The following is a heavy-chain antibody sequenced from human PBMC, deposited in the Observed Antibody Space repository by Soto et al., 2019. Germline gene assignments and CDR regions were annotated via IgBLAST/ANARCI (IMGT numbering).Heavy chain of an antibody. CDR1: GGTFSSYA. V-gene: IGHV1-69*01. D-gene: IGHD3-22*01. CDR3: ARENYDSSGYHAVDY. Sequence: QVQLVQSGAEVKKPGSSVKVSCKASGGTFSSYAISWVRQAPGQGLEWMGGIIPIFGTANYAQKFQGRVTITADESTRKAYMELSSLRSEDTAVYYCARENYDSSGYHAVDYWGQGTLVTVSS. CDR2: IIPIFGTA. J-gene: IGHJ4*02.